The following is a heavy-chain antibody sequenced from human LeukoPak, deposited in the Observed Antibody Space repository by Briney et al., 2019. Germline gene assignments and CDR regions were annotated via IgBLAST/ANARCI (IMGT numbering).Heavy chain of an antibody. J-gene: IGHJ4*02. D-gene: IGHD2-15*01. CDR2: INPNSGGT. CDR3: ARVGYCSGGSCGGADY. V-gene: IGHV1-2*02. CDR1: GYTFTGYY. Sequence: ASVKVSCKASGYTFTGYYMHWVRQAPGQGLEWMGWINPNSGGTNYAQKFQGRVTMTRDTSISTAYMELSRLRSDDTAVYYCARVGYCSGGSCGGADYWGQGTLVTVSS.